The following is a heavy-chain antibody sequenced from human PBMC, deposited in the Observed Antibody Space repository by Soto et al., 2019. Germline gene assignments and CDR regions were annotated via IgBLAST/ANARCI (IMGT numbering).Heavy chain of an antibody. Sequence: QVQLQESGPGLVKPSQTLSLTCTVSGGSISSGGYYWSWIRQHPGKGLEWIGYIYYSGCTYYNPSLKSRVTISVDPYKIHAFLKPSSVTDANTAVYYWARGSLGYCSSTNGSLYCSCGMDVGGQGPTVIVSS. D-gene: IGHD2-2*01. CDR3: ARGSLGYCSSTNGSLYCSCGMDV. V-gene: IGHV4-31*03. J-gene: IGHJ6*01. CDR2: IYYSGCT. CDR1: GGSISSGGYY.